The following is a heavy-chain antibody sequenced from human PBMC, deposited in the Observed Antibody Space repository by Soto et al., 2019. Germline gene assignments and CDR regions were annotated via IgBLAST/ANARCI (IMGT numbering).Heavy chain of an antibody. Sequence: GASVKVSCKASGYTFTGYYMHWVRQAPGQGLEWMGWINPNSGGTNYAQKFQGWVTMTRDTSISTAYMELSRLRSDDTAVYYCARDKYRDGYSGAYYYYGMDVWGQGTTVTVSS. V-gene: IGHV1-2*04. CDR1: GYTFTGYY. J-gene: IGHJ6*02. CDR2: INPNSGGT. CDR3: ARDKYRDGYSGAYYYYGMDV. D-gene: IGHD4-4*01.